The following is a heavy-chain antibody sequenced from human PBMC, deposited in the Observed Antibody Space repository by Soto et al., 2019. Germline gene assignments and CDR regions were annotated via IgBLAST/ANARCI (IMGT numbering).Heavy chain of an antibody. CDR2: ISGSGGST. CDR3: AKYDSSGYYYVHAFDI. V-gene: IGHV3-23*01. D-gene: IGHD3-22*01. Sequence: LRLSCAASGFTFSSYAMSWVRQAPGKGLEWVSAISGSGGSTYYADSVKGRFTISRDNSKNTLYLQMNSLRAEDTAVYYCAKYDSSGYYYVHAFDIWGQGTMVTVSS. J-gene: IGHJ3*02. CDR1: GFTFSSYA.